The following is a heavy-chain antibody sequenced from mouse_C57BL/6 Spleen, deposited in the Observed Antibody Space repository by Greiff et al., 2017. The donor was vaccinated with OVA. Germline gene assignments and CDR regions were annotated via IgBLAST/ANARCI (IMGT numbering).Heavy chain of an antibody. D-gene: IGHD2-4*01. V-gene: IGHV1-62-3*01. CDR1: GYTFTSYW. CDR3: ARGDDYAAWFAY. Sequence: QVQLKQPGAELVKPGASVKLSCKASGYTFTSYWMHWVKQRPGRGLEWIGRIDPNSGGTKYNEKFKSKATLTVDKSSSTAYMQLSSLTSEDSAVYYCARGDDYAAWFAYWGQGTLVTVSA. J-gene: IGHJ3*01. CDR2: IDPNSGGT.